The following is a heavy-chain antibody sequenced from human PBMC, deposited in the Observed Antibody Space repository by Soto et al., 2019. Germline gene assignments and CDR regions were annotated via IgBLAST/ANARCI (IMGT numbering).Heavy chain of an antibody. CDR1: GYSFASYW. J-gene: IGHJ6*02. CDR3: ARTRSFTLGFYYDGMDV. D-gene: IGHD6-6*01. V-gene: IGHV5-51*01. Sequence: GESPKISCQGSGYSFASYWIGWVRQMPGKDLEWMGIIYPGDSDTRYSPSFQGQVTISADKSLRTAYLQWTSLKASDTALYYCARTRSFTLGFYYDGMDVWGQGTTVTVSS. CDR2: IYPGDSDT.